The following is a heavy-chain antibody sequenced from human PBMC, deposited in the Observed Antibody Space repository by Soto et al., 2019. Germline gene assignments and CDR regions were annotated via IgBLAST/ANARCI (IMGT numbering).Heavy chain of an antibody. J-gene: IGHJ4*02. V-gene: IGHV3-23*01. D-gene: IGHD3-22*01. CDR1: GFTCSSYA. CDR2: ISGSGGST. CDR3: AKQNYYDSSGTSDY. Sequence: EVPLLESGGGLVQPGGSLRLSCAASGFTCSSYAMSWVRQAPGKGMEWVSDISGSGGSTYYADSVKGRFTISSDNSKNTLHLQMNSLGAEDTALYYCAKQNYYDSSGTSDYWGKGTLVTVSS.